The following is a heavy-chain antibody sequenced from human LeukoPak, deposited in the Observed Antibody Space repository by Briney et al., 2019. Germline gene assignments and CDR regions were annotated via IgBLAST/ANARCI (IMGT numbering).Heavy chain of an antibody. V-gene: IGHV4-59*01. CDR2: IYYSGST. D-gene: IGHD3-22*01. CDR3: AGGGHYYDSSGYWGAFDI. J-gene: IGHJ3*02. CDR1: GGSISSYY. Sequence: ASETLSLTCTVSGGSISSYYWSWIRQPPGKGLEWIGYIYYSGSTNYNPSLKSRVTISVDTSKNQFSLKLSSVTAADTAVYYCAGGGHYYDSSGYWGAFDIWGQGTMVTVSS.